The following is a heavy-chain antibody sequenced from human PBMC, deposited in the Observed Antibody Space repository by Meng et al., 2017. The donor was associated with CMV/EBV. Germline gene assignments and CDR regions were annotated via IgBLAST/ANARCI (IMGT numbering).Heavy chain of an antibody. CDR1: GGSFSGYY. CDR2: INHSGST. Sequence: QVQLTRWGAGLLKPSETLSPTGAVYGGSFSGYYWSWIRQPPGKGLEWIGEINHSGSTNYNPSLKSRVTISVDTSKNQFSLKLSSVTAADTAVYYCARGVGATGKADYWGQGTLVTVSS. V-gene: IGHV4-34*01. J-gene: IGHJ4*02. D-gene: IGHD1-26*01. CDR3: ARGVGATGKADY.